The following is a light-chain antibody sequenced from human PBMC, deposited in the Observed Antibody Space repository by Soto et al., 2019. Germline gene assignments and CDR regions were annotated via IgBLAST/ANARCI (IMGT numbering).Light chain of an antibody. J-gene: IGKJ1*01. CDR1: QSVSSSY. CDR2: GAS. V-gene: IGKV3-20*01. Sequence: EIVLTQSPGTLSLSPGERATLSCRASQSVSSSYLAWYQQKPGQAPRLLIYGASNRATGIPDRFSGSGSGTDFTLTISRLEPEDFAVYYCQKYGSSGTFGQGTKVDI. CDR3: QKYGSSGT.